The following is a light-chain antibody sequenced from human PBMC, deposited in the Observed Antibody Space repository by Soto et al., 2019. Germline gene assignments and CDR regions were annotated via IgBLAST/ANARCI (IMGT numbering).Light chain of an antibody. CDR2: DAS. CDR3: QQYSTSRT. V-gene: IGKV3-20*01. Sequence: EIVLTQSPGTLSLSPGERATLSCRASQSVSSSYLVWHQQKPGQAPRLLIYDASNRATGIPARFSGSGSGTDFTLTISRLEPEDFALYYCQQYSTSRTFGQGTKVHI. CDR1: QSVSSSY. J-gene: IGKJ1*01.